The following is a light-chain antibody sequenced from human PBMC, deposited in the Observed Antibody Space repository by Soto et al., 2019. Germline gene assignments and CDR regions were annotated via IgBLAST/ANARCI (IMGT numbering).Light chain of an antibody. CDR1: QSVSSSY. J-gene: IGKJ1*01. CDR2: GAS. V-gene: IGKV3-20*01. Sequence: EIVLTQSPGTLSLSPGERATLSCRASQSVSSSYLAWYQQKPGQAPRLLIYGASSRATGIPDRFSGSGSGTDFTLTISRLEPEDFAVHYCQQYGSSGWTFGQGTKVEIK. CDR3: QQYGSSGWT.